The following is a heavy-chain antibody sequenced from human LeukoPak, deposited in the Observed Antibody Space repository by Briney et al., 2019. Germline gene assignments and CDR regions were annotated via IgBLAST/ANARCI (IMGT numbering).Heavy chain of an antibody. CDR1: GYTFTSYG. CDR3: ARVSPRDDCSSTSCYGNFDY. J-gene: IGHJ4*02. CDR2: ISAYNGNT. Sequence: ASVKVSCKASGYTFTSYGISWVPQAPGQGLEWMGWISAYNGNTNYAQKLQGRVTMTTDTSTSTAYMELRSLRSDDTAVYYCARVSPRDDCSSTSCYGNFDYWGQGTLVTVSS. V-gene: IGHV1-18*04. D-gene: IGHD2-2*01.